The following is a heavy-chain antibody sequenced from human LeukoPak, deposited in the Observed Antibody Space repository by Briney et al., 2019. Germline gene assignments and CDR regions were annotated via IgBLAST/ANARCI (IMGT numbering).Heavy chain of an antibody. J-gene: IGHJ4*02. CDR3: ASYPRYSSSPPFDY. CDR1: GYTFTGFY. V-gene: IGHV1-2*02. D-gene: IGHD6-6*01. CDR2: INPNTGGT. Sequence: ASVKVSRKASGYTFTGFYMHWARQAPGQGFEWMGWINPNTGGTNYAQKFQGRVTMTRDTPISTAYMELSGLTSDDTAIYYCASYPRYSSSPPFDYWGQGTLVTVSS.